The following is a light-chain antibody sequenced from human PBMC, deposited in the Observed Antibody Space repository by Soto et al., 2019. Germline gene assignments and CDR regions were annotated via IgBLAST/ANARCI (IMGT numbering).Light chain of an antibody. J-gene: IGKJ1*01. V-gene: IGKV1-5*01. CDR1: QSISSW. Sequence: DIQMTQSPSTLSASVGDRVTITCRASQSISSWLAWYQQKPGKAPKLLIYDASSLESGVPSRFSGSGSGTEFTLTISSLQPADFATYYCQQYNSLTWTFGQGTKVEIK. CDR2: DAS. CDR3: QQYNSLTWT.